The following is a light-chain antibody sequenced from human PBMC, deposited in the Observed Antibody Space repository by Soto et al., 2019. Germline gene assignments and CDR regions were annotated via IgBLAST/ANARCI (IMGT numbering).Light chain of an antibody. CDR1: QDISNY. V-gene: IGKV1-33*01. J-gene: IGKJ4*01. Sequence: DIQMTQSPSSLSASVGDRVTLTCQASQDISNYLNWYQKQPGKAPKLLIYDASKLNIGVPSRFRGSGSGTDFSLTITSLQPEDFATYYCQQYDNLPSFGGGTKV. CDR2: DAS. CDR3: QQYDNLPS.